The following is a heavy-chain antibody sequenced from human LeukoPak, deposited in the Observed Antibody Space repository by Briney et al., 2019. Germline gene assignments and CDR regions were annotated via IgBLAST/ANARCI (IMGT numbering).Heavy chain of an antibody. Sequence: GGSLRLSCAASGFTFSSYAMHWVRQAPGKGLEYVSAISSNGGSTYYANSVKGRFTISRDNSKNTLFLQMGSLRAEDMAVYYCARGGSIAARPIDYWGQGTLVTVSS. J-gene: IGHJ4*02. CDR3: ARGGSIAARPIDY. CDR1: GFTFSSYA. D-gene: IGHD6-6*01. CDR2: ISSNGGST. V-gene: IGHV3-64*01.